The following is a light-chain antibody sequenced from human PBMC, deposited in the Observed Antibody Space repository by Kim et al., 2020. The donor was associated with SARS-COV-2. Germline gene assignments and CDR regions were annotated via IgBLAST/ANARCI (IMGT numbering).Light chain of an antibody. V-gene: IGKV1-12*01. CDR1: QGISGW. CDR3: QQANSFPPT. J-gene: IGKJ2*01. CDR2: AAS. Sequence: DIQMTQSPSSVSASVGDRVTITCRASQGISGWLAWYQQKEGKAPKLLIYAASSLQSGVPSRFSGSGGGTDFTFTISSLQPEDSATYYCQQANSFPPTFGQGTKLEI.